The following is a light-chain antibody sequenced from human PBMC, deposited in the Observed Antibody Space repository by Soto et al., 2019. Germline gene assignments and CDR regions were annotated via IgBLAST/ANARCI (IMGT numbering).Light chain of an antibody. CDR2: RAS. V-gene: IGKV3-15*01. J-gene: IGKJ1*01. CDR1: QSLVHSDGNTY. CDR3: QQYDHWPWT. Sequence: DIVMTQTPLSSPVTLGQPSSISCISSQSLVHSDGNTYLAWYQQKPGQAPRLLIYRASTRATGIPARFSGSGSGAEFSLTISSLQSEDFAVYYCQQYDHWPWTFGQGTKVDIK.